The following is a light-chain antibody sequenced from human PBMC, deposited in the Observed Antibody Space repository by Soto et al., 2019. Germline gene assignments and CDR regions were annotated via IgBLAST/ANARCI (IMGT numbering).Light chain of an antibody. J-gene: IGKJ4*01. CDR2: TAS. V-gene: IGKV1-5*03. Sequence: DIQMTQSPPTLSASVGDGVTITCRASQSISSWLAWYQQKPGKAPKLLIYTASNLISGVPSRFSGSGSGTEFTLTISSLQPDDFATYYCQEYNSDSGLTFGGGTKVEIK. CDR3: QEYNSDSGLT. CDR1: QSISSW.